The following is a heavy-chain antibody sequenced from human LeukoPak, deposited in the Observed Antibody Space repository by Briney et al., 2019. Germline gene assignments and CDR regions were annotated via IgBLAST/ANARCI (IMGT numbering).Heavy chain of an antibody. V-gene: IGHV4-39*07. D-gene: IGHD3-10*01. Sequence: PSETLSLTCTVSGGSISSSSNDWAWMRQPPGKELEWIGSVHYSESTYYNPSLKSRVTIPGDTSKNQFSLKLSSVTAADTAMYYCARHVTEGNGAISMIRGVRSHRRTYFDYWGQGTLVTVSS. CDR3: ARHVTEGNGAISMIRGVRSHRRTYFDY. J-gene: IGHJ4*02. CDR1: GGSISSSSND. CDR2: VHYSEST.